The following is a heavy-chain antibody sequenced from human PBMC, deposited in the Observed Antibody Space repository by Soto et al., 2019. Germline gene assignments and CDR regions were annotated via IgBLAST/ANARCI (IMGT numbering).Heavy chain of an antibody. V-gene: IGHV4-34*01. CDR2: INHSGST. J-gene: IGHJ5*02. D-gene: IGHD3-9*01. CDR1: GVSFSGYY. CDR3: ARGGMVLRYFDWSPNWFDP. Sequence: SETLSLTCAVYGVSFSGYYWIWLRQPPGKGLEWIGEINHSGSTNYNPSLKSRVTISVDTSKNQFSLKLSSVTAADTAVYYCARGGMVLRYFDWSPNWFDPWGQGTLVTVSS.